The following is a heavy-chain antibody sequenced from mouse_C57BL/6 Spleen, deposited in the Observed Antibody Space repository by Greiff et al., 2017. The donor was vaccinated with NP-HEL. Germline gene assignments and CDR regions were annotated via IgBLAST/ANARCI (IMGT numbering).Heavy chain of an antibody. Sequence: EVMLVESGGGLVKPGGSLKLSCAASGFTFSSYTMSWVRQTPEKRLEWVATISGGGGNTYYPDSVKGRFTISRDNAKNTLYLQMSSLRSEDTALYYCARGGNYRGYFDYWGQGTTLTVSS. D-gene: IGHD2-1*01. V-gene: IGHV5-9*01. J-gene: IGHJ2*01. CDR1: GFTFSSYT. CDR3: ARGGNYRGYFDY. CDR2: ISGGGGNT.